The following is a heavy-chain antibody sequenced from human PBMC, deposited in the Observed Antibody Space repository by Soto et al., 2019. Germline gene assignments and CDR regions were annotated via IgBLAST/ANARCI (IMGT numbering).Heavy chain of an antibody. CDR3: ARGTRLQILTIGYYYGMDV. Sequence: LSLTCAVYGGSFSGYYWSWIRQPPGKGLEWIGEINHSGSTNYNPSLKGRVTISVDTSKNQFSLKLSSVTAADTAVYYCARGTRLQILTIGYYYGMDVWGQGTTVTVSS. CDR1: GGSFSGYY. CDR2: INHSGST. D-gene: IGHD6-25*01. J-gene: IGHJ6*02. V-gene: IGHV4-34*01.